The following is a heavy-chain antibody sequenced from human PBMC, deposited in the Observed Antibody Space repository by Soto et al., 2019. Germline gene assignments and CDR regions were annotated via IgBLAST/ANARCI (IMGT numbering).Heavy chain of an antibody. V-gene: IGHV1-24*01. CDR2: FDPEDGET. CDR1: RYTLPEFT. J-gene: IGHJ4*02. CDR3: ATKIRFLEWLPQPDFDY. D-gene: IGHD3-3*01. Sequence: ASLNVSCYVSRYTLPEFTMHRGREAPGKRLEWMGGFDPEDGETIYAQKFQGRVTMTEDTSTDTAYMELSSLRSEDTAVYYCATKIRFLEWLPQPDFDYWGQGTLVTVSS.